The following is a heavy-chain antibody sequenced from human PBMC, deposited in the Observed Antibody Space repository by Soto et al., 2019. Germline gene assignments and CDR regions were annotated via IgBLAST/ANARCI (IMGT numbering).Heavy chain of an antibody. V-gene: IGHV1-18*01. CDR2: ISAYNDDT. CDR1: GYTFSSYG. CDR3: ARERRDAYNLVYGMDV. D-gene: IGHD1-1*01. Sequence: QVQLVQSGAEVKKPGASVKVSCKASGYTFSSYGISWVRQAPGQGLEWMGGISAYNDDTNYAQILQGKVTMTADTDTSTGYMELRSLRSDDTAVYHCARERRDAYNLVYGMDVWGRGTTVTVSS. J-gene: IGHJ6*02.